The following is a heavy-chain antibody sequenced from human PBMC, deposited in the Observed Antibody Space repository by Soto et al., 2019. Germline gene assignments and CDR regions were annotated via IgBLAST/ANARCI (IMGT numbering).Heavy chain of an antibody. CDR2: IYYSGST. D-gene: IGHD1-20*01. J-gene: IGHJ6*02. CDR3: ARDRAKWKDYYYYGMDV. V-gene: IGHV4-30-4*01. CDR1: GGSISSGDDF. Sequence: QVQLQESGPGLVKPSQTLSLTCTVSGGSISSGDDFWTWIRQPPGKGLEWIGYIYYSGSTYYNPSLKSRLTMSVDTSKNQFSQELSSVTAADTAVYYCARDRAKWKDYYYYGMDVWGQGTTVTVSS.